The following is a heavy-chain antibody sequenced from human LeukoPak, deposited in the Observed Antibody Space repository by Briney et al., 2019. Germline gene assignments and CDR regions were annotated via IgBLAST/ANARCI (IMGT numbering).Heavy chain of an antibody. J-gene: IGHJ4*02. Sequence: PGGSLRLSCAASGFTFSSYEMNWVRQAPGKGLEWVSAITGSGGDTYYADSVKGRFTISRDNSKNTMYLQMNSLRAEDTAVYYCAKLIPPVDCSSTSCYGFDYWGQGTLVTVSS. V-gene: IGHV3-23*01. CDR1: GFTFSSYE. D-gene: IGHD2-2*01. CDR3: AKLIPPVDCSSTSCYGFDY. CDR2: ITGSGGDT.